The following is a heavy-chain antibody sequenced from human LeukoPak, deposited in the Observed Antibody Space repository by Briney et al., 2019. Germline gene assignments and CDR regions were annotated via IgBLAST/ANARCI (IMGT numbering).Heavy chain of an antibody. CDR3: AREPHGYSYGSGIDY. CDR2: INHSGST. CDR1: GGSFSGYY. J-gene: IGHJ4*02. V-gene: IGHV4-34*01. Sequence: SETLSLTCAVYGGSFSGYYWSWIRQPPGKGLEWIGEINHSGSTNYNPSLKSRVTISVDTSKNQFSLKLSSVTAADTAVYYCAREPHGYSYGSGIDYWGQGTLVTVSS. D-gene: IGHD5-18*01.